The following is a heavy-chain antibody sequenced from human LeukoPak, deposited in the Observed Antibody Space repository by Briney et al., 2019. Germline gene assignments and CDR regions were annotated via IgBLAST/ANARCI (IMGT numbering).Heavy chain of an antibody. CDR2: INHSGST. CDR3: ARLRGSQSYYYYMDV. J-gene: IGHJ6*03. D-gene: IGHD6-13*01. Sequence: PSETLSLTCAVYGGSFSGYYWSWIRQPPGKGLEWIGEINHSGSTNYNPSLKSRVTISVDTSKNQFSLKLSSVTAADTAVYYCARLRGSQSYYYYMDVWGKGTTVTVSS. CDR1: GGSFSGYY. V-gene: IGHV4-34*01.